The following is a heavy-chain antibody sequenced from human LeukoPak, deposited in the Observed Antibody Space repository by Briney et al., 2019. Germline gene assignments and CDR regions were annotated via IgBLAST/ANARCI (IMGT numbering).Heavy chain of an antibody. J-gene: IGHJ4*02. CDR3: AKVGYDFWSGYYPFDY. V-gene: IGHV3-30*02. Sequence: GGSLRLSCAASGFTFSTYAMHWVRQAPGKGLEWVAFIRYDGSNKYYADSVKGRFTTSRDNSKNTLFLQMNSLRAEDTAVYHCAKVGYDFWSGYYPFDYWGQGTLVTVSS. D-gene: IGHD3-3*01. CDR2: IRYDGSNK. CDR1: GFTFSTYA.